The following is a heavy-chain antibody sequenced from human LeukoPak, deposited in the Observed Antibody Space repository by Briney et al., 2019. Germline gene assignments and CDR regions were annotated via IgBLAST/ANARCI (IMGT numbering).Heavy chain of an antibody. CDR1: GYTFTGYY. CDR2: INPNSGGT. Sequence: ASVKISCKVSGYTFTGYYMHWVRQAPGQGLEWMGRINPNSGGTNYAQKFQGRVTMTRDTSISTAYMELSRLRSDDTAVYYCARDAEVYYDSSGYFDYWGQGTLVAVSS. V-gene: IGHV1-2*06. CDR3: ARDAEVYYDSSGYFDY. J-gene: IGHJ4*02. D-gene: IGHD3-22*01.